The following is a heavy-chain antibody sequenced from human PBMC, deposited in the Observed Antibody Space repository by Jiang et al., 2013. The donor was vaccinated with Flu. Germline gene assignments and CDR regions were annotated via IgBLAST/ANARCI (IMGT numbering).Heavy chain of an antibody. J-gene: IGHJ4*02. CDR1: GFSLTTRGMC. CDR2: IDWDGDK. CDR3: AREQTSVTTGYYFDY. V-gene: IGHV2-70*11. D-gene: IGHD4-17*01. Sequence: KPTQTLTVTCSFSGFSLTTRGMCVSWIRQPPGKALEWLARIDWDGDKYYSASLKTRLTISKDISKNQVALTMTNMDPVDTATYYCAREQTSVTTGYYFDYWGQGALVTVSS.